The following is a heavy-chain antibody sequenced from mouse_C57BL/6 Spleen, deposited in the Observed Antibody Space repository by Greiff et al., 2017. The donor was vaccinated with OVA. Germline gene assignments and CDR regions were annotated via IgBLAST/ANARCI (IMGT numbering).Heavy chain of an antibody. CDR1: GFSLTSYG. Sequence: QVQLKESGPGLVAPSQSLSITCTVSGFSLTSYGVHWVRQPPGKGLEWLVVIWSDGSTTYNSALKSRLSISKDNSKSQVFLKMNSLQTDDTAMYYCARLDDGYSYAMDYWGQGTSVTVSS. J-gene: IGHJ4*01. CDR3: ARLDDGYSYAMDY. D-gene: IGHD2-3*01. V-gene: IGHV2-6*03. CDR2: IWSDGST.